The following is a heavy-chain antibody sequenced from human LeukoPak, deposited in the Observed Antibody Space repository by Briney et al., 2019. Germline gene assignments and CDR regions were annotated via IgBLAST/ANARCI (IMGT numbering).Heavy chain of an antibody. V-gene: IGHV3-30-3*02. D-gene: IGHD6-19*01. J-gene: IGHJ3*02. Sequence: PGGSLRLSCAASGFTFSSYAMHWVRQAPGKGLEWVAVISYDGSNKYYADSVKGRFTISRDNSKNTLYLQMNSLRAEDTAVYYCAKRPVPQWLESDAFDIWGQGTMVTVSS. CDR3: AKRPVPQWLESDAFDI. CDR2: ISYDGSNK. CDR1: GFTFSSYA.